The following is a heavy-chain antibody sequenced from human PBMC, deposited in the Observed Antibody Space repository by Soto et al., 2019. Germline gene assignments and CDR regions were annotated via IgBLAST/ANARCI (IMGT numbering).Heavy chain of an antibody. CDR2: IYSGGST. Sequence: EVQLVESGGGLIQPGGSLRLSCAASGFTVSSNYMSWVRQAPGKGLEWVSVIYSGGSTYYADSVKGRFTISRDNSKNTLYLQMNSLRAEDTAVYYCARVGGSYYNGFDPWGQGTLVTVSS. J-gene: IGHJ5*02. V-gene: IGHV3-53*01. CDR1: GFTVSSNY. CDR3: ARVGGSYYNGFDP. D-gene: IGHD1-26*01.